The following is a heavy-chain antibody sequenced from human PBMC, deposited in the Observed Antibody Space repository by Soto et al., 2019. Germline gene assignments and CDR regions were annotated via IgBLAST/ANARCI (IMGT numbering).Heavy chain of an antibody. V-gene: IGHV4-34*01. CDR2: INHSGST. CDR3: ARRVYGDYVQWYFDL. D-gene: IGHD4-17*01. J-gene: IGHJ2*01. Sequence: QVQLQQWGAGLLKPSETLSLTCAVYGGSFSGYYWSWIRQPPGKGLEWIGEINHSGSTNYNPSLKSRVTISVDTSKNQFSLKLSSVTAADTAVYYCARRVYGDYVQWYFDLWGRGTLVTVSS. CDR1: GGSFSGYY.